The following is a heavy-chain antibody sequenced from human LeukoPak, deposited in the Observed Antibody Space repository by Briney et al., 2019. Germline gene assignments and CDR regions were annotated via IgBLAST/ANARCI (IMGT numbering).Heavy chain of an antibody. CDR1: GFTFSSYG. CDR2: ISYDGSDK. CDR3: AKGPDSSGYLIHR. J-gene: IGHJ1*01. Sequence: PGGSLRLSCAASGFTFSSYGMHWVRQAPGKGLEWVAVISYDGSDKYYADSVKGRFTISRDNSKNTLYLQMISLRAEDTAVYYCAKGPDSSGYLIHRWGQGTLVTVPS. D-gene: IGHD3-22*01. V-gene: IGHV3-30*18.